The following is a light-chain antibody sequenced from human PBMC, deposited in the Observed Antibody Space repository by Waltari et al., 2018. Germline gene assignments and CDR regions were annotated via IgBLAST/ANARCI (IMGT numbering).Light chain of an antibody. J-gene: IGKJ4*01. Sequence: EIVMTQSPLSLPVTAGEPASISCRSSQSLLYSNGNNHLDWHLQKPGQSPQLLIYLGSNRAPGVPDRFSGSGSGTDFILKISRVEAEDVGVYYCMQTLQTPLTFGGGTKVDIK. CDR3: MQTLQTPLT. CDR1: QSLLYSNGNNH. CDR2: LGS. V-gene: IGKV2-28*01.